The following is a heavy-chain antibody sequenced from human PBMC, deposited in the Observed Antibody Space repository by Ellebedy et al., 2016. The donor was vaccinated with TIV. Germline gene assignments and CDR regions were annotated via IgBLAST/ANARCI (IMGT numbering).Heavy chain of an antibody. Sequence: ASVKVSCKASGYTFTGYYMHWVRQAPGQGLEWVGWINPYSGGTDYTQKFQGRVTMTRDTSISTAYMELSRLRSDDTAVYYCARDLHPHSAVAGMVDYWGQGTPVTVSS. V-gene: IGHV1-2*02. CDR1: GYTFTGYY. CDR3: ARDLHPHSAVAGMVDY. CDR2: INPYSGGT. D-gene: IGHD6-19*01. J-gene: IGHJ4*02.